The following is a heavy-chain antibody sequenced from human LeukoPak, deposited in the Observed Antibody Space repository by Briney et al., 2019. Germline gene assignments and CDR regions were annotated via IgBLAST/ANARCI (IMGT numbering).Heavy chain of an antibody. CDR3: ASQRMLTFGRASYWFDP. V-gene: IGHV5-51*01. CDR1: GYSFTNYW. D-gene: IGHD3-16*01. CDR2: IYPGDSDT. J-gene: IGHJ5*02. Sequence: GESLKISCKGSGYSFTNYWIGWVRQMPGKGLEWMGIIYPGDSDTRYSPSFQGQVTISANKSISTAYLQWSSLKASDTAMYYCASQRMLTFGRASYWFDPWGQGTLVTVSS.